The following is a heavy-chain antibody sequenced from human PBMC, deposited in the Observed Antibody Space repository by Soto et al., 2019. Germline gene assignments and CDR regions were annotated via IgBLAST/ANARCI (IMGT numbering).Heavy chain of an antibody. Sequence: QVQLVQSGADVKTPGASVTVSCKASGYTFTGYYVHWVREAPGQGLEWMGWINPETGGTSYAQKFQGRVTLSRDTSINTAYLEMSRLRFDDAAVNFCARERYQVISDGMDVWGQGTTVTVSS. V-gene: IGHV1-2*02. CDR2: INPETGGT. D-gene: IGHD2-2*01. J-gene: IGHJ6*02. CDR3: ARERYQVISDGMDV. CDR1: GYTFTGYY.